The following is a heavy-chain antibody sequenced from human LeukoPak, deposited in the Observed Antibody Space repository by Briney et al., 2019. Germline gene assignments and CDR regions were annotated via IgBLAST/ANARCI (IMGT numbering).Heavy chain of an antibody. CDR2: IYYSGNT. Sequence: SVTLSLTCTVSGGSISSSRYFWGWIRQPPGKGLEWIGTIYYSGNTYYNPSLKSRVTISVDTSKNQFSLKVTSVTAADTAVFYCARGVGYGVPYSDSWGQGTLVTVSS. V-gene: IGHV4-39*07. CDR1: GGSISSSRYF. J-gene: IGHJ4*02. CDR3: ARGVGYGVPYSDS. D-gene: IGHD4-17*01.